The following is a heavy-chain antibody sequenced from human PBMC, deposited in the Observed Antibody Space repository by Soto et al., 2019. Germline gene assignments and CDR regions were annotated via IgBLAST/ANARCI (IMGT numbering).Heavy chain of an antibody. D-gene: IGHD6-19*01. V-gene: IGHV4-39*01. CDR3: ARHMPGRYSSAWNYAFDI. CDR2: IYYGGIT. Sequence: SETLSLTCTVSGGSISSSSYYWGWIRQPPGKGLEWIGSIYYGGITYYNPSLKSRVTISVDTSKNQFSLKVSSVTAADTAVYYCARHMPGRYSSAWNYAFDIWGQGTMVTVSS. J-gene: IGHJ3*02. CDR1: GGSISSSSYY.